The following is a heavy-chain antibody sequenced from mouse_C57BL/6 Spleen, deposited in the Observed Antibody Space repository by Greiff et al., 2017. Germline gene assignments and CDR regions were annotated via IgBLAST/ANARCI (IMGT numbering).Heavy chain of an antibody. D-gene: IGHD4-1*01. CDR3: ARRGANWDGFDY. CDR2: IYPGSGNT. Sequence: QVQLQQSGPELVKPGASVKISCKASGYSFTSYYIHWVKQRPGQGLEWIGWIYPGSGNTKYNEKFKGKATLTADTSSSTAYMQLSSLTSEDAAVYYCARRGANWDGFDYWGQGTTLTVSS. J-gene: IGHJ2*01. CDR1: GYSFTSYY. V-gene: IGHV1-66*01.